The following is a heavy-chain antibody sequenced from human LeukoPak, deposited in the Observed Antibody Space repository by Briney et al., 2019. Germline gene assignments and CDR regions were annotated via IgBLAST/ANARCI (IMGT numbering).Heavy chain of an antibody. CDR3: ARGGNSGQSTNSNPPFEY. V-gene: IGHV1-2*02. CDR1: GYTFTGYY. Sequence: ASVKVSFKASGYTFTGYYMHWVRQAPGQGLEWMGWINPNSGGTNYAQKFQGRVTMTRDTSISTAYMELSSLRSDDTAVYYCARGGNSGQSTNSNPPFEYWGQGTLVTVSS. J-gene: IGHJ4*02. D-gene: IGHD6-19*01. CDR2: INPNSGGT.